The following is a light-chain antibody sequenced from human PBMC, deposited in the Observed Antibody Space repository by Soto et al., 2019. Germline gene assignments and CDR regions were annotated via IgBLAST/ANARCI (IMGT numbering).Light chain of an antibody. Sequence: QVTQVPSYLSASVGDSGTITSRASQSIRTWLAWYQQXPGSAPKVLIYKASTFDSGVPSRFSGNGSGTDFALTINNVQPEDCATYYCQQYNSHWTFGLGTKVDIK. CDR3: QQYNSHWT. CDR1: QSIRTW. J-gene: IGKJ1*01. CDR2: KAS. V-gene: IGKV1-5*03.